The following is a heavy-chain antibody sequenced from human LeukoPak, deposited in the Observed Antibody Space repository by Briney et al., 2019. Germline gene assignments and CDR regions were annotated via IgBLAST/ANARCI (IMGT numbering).Heavy chain of an antibody. Sequence: SETLSLTCTVSGYSISSGYYWGWIRQPPGKGLEWIGSIYYSGSTYYNPSLKSRVTISVDTSKNQFSLKLSSVTAADTAVYYCARLGSGYASDAFDIWGQGTMVTVSS. D-gene: IGHD5-12*01. CDR1: GYSISSGYY. CDR3: ARLGSGYASDAFDI. V-gene: IGHV4-38-2*02. CDR2: IYYSGST. J-gene: IGHJ3*02.